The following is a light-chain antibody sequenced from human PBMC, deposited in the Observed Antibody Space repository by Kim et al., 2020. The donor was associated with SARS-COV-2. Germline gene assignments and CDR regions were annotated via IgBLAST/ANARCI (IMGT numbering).Light chain of an antibody. V-gene: IGLV6-57*03. J-gene: IGLJ3*02. CDR3: QSYDSSNWV. CDR1: SGSIGSNY. Sequence: GQTVTISCTRSSGSIGSNYVQWYQQRPGSAPTTVIYEDNQRPSGVPDRFSGSTDSSSNSASLTISGLKTEDEADYYCQSYDSSNWVFGGGTQLTVL. CDR2: EDN.